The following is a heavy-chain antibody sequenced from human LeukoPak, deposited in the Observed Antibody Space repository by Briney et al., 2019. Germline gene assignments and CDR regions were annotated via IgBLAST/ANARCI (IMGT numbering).Heavy chain of an antibody. J-gene: IGHJ4*02. Sequence: GGSLRLSCAASGFTFSGYAMSWVRQAPGKGLEWVSAISGSGGSTYYADSVKGRFTISRDNSKNTLYLQMNSLRAEDTAVYYCAKDTIAARSTPYYFDYWGQGTLVTVSS. D-gene: IGHD6-6*01. V-gene: IGHV3-23*01. CDR1: GFTFSGYA. CDR2: ISGSGGST. CDR3: AKDTIAARSTPYYFDY.